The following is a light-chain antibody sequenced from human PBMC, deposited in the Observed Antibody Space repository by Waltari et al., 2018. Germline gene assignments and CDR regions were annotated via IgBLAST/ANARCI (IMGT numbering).Light chain of an antibody. CDR3: QQYYSTPRT. Sequence: DIVMTQSPDSLAVSLGERATINCKSSQSVLYSSNNKNYLAWYQQKPGQPPTLLIYWASTRQSGVPGRFSGSGSGTDFTLTISSLQAEDVAVYYCQQYYSTPRTFGQGTKVEIK. CDR2: WAS. V-gene: IGKV4-1*01. CDR1: QSVLYSSNNKNY. J-gene: IGKJ1*01.